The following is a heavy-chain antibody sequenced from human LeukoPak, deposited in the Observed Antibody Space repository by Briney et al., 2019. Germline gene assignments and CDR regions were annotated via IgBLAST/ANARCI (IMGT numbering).Heavy chain of an antibody. CDR3: ARHVIGVAAAGNDGFDP. V-gene: IGHV4-34*01. Sequence: PSETLSLTCAVYGGSFSGYYWSWIRQPPGKGLEWTGEINHSGSTNYNPSLKSRVTISVDTSKNQFSLKLSSVTAADTAVYYCARHVIGVAAAGNDGFDPWGQGTLVTVSS. CDR2: INHSGST. D-gene: IGHD6-13*01. CDR1: GGSFSGYY. J-gene: IGHJ5*02.